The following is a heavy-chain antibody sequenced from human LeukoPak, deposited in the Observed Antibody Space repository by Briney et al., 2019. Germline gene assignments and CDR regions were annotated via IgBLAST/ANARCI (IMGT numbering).Heavy chain of an antibody. CDR1: GFTFSSYA. J-gene: IGHJ4*02. CDR2: ISGSGGST. D-gene: IGHD5-24*01. Sequence: GGSLRLPCAASGFTFSSYAMSWVRQAPGKGLEWVSAISGSGGSTYYADSVKGRFTISRDNSKNTLYLQMNSLRAEDTAVYYCAKGGGWLQFHYFDYWGQGTLVTVSS. CDR3: AKGGGWLQFHYFDY. V-gene: IGHV3-23*01.